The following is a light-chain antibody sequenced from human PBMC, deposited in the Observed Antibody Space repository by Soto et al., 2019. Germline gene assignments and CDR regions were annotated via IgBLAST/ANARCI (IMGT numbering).Light chain of an antibody. CDR3: SSYTSSSTSAV. CDR1: SSDVGSYNR. V-gene: IGLV2-18*02. Sequence: QSALTQPPSVSGSPGQSVTISCTGTSSDVGSYNRVSWYQQPPGTAPKLMIYEVTNRPSGVPDRFSGSKSGNTASLTISGLQAEDEADYYCSSYTSSSTSAVFGGGTKLTFL. J-gene: IGLJ2*01. CDR2: EVT.